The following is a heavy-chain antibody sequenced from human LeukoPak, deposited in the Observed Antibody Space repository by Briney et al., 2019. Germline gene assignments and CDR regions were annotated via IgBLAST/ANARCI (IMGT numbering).Heavy chain of an antibody. CDR3: ASGYCSGGSCPPWRPDAFDI. J-gene: IGHJ3*02. V-gene: IGHV4-30-2*01. CDR1: GGSISSGGYS. Sequence: SETLSLTCTVSGGSISSGGYSWSWIRQPPGKGLEWIGYIYHSGSTYYNPSLKSRVTISVDRSKNQFSLKLSSVTAADTAVYYCASGYCSGGSCPPWRPDAFDIWGQGTMVTVSS. CDR2: IYHSGST. D-gene: IGHD2-15*01.